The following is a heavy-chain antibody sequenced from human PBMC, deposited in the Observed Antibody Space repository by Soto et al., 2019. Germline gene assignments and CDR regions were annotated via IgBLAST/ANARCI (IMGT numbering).Heavy chain of an antibody. D-gene: IGHD1-1*01. Sequence: QVNLVQSGAEVKKPGASVKVSCKGSGYIFTTYGITWVRQAPGQGLEWMGWISAHNGNTNYAQKLQGRVTVTRDTSTSPAYMELRNLRSDDTAVYYCARGRYGDYWGQGALVTVSS. CDR1: GYIFTTYG. J-gene: IGHJ4*02. CDR2: ISAHNGNT. CDR3: ARGRYGDY. V-gene: IGHV1-18*01.